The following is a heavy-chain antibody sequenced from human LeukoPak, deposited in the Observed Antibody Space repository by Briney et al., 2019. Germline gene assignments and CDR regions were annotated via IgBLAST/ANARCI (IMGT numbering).Heavy chain of an antibody. D-gene: IGHD4-17*01. Sequence: GGSLRLSCAASGFTFSSYSMNWVRQAPGKGLEWVSSISSSSSSYIYYADSVKGRFTISRDNAKNSLYLQMNSLRAEDTAVYYCARGEKTTVTTFDYWGQGTLVTVSS. J-gene: IGHJ4*02. CDR2: ISSSSSSYI. CDR1: GFTFSSYS. CDR3: ARGEKTTVTTFDY. V-gene: IGHV3-21*01.